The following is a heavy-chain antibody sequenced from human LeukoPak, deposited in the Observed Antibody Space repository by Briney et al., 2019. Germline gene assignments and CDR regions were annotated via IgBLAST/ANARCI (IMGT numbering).Heavy chain of an antibody. CDR3: ARKDGGRDGMDV. CDR2: LNPNTLVT. Sequence: ASVKVSCRASGYTFTDYYMHWVRQAPGQGLEWMGWLNPNTLVTKYAQHFQGRVSMTWDTSISTGYMDLHILTSDDTAVYYCARKDGGRDGMDVWGQGTTVTVSS. D-gene: IGHD2-15*01. V-gene: IGHV1-2*02. CDR1: GYTFTDYY. J-gene: IGHJ6*02.